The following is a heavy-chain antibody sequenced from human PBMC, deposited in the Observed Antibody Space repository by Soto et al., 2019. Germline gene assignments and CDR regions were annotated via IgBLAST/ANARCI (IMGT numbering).Heavy chain of an antibody. Sequence: QVELQESGPGLVKPSGTLSITCGVSGGSISSSNWWRWIRQSPGKGLEWIGEVYHSGSTNYNPSLKSRVTISLDDAENQLSLRLRPVTAADTAVYYSARVRDNRGWQVGGFDYRWQGTLVSVSS. V-gene: IGHV4-4*02. J-gene: IGHJ4*02. CDR1: GGSISSSNW. CDR3: ARVRDNRGWQVGGFDY. D-gene: IGHD6-19*01. CDR2: VYHSGST.